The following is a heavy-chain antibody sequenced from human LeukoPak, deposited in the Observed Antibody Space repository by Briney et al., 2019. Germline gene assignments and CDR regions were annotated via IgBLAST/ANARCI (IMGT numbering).Heavy chain of an antibody. D-gene: IGHD1-14*01. V-gene: IGHV4-4*02. CDR3: ARENGTGLSRYYYYGMDV. CDR2: TYHSGST. Sequence: SETLSLTCAVSGGSISSSNWWSWVRQPPGKGLEWLGETYHSGSTNYHPSLKSRVTISVDKSKNQFSLKLSSVTAAVTAVYYCARENGTGLSRYYYYGMDVWGQGTTVTVSS. CDR1: GGSISSSNW. J-gene: IGHJ6*02.